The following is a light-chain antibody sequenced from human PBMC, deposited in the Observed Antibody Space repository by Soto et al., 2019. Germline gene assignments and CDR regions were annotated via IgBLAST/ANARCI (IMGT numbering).Light chain of an antibody. J-gene: IGLJ2*01. V-gene: IGLV2-11*01. CDR3: AAWDDSLNGVV. CDR1: KSDLGAYNY. Sequence: QSALTQPRSVSGSPGQSVTISCTGTKSDLGAYNYVSWFQQHPGKTPKLMIYDVTRRPSGVPDRFSGSQSGNTASLTISGLQAEDEADYYCAAWDDSLNGVVFGGGTKLTVL. CDR2: DVT.